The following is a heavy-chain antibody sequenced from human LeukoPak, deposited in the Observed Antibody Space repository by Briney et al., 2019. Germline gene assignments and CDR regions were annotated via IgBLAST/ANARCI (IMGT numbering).Heavy chain of an antibody. D-gene: IGHD3-3*01. CDR3: AKVRDGIFGVDHFDY. CDR2: ISGSGGST. CDR1: GFTFSSYA. J-gene: IGHJ4*02. V-gene: IGHV3-23*01. Sequence: PGGSLRLSCAASGFTFSSYAMSWVRQAPGKGLEWVSAISGSGGSTYYADSVKGRFTISRDNSKNTLYLQVNSLRAEDTAVYYCAKVRDGIFGVDHFDYWGQGTLVTVSS.